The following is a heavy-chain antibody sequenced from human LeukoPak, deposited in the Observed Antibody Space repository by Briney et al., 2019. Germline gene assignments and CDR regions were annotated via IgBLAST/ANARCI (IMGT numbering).Heavy chain of an antibody. J-gene: IGHJ4*02. CDR2: ISSSSSYI. V-gene: IGHV3-21*01. Sequence: AGGSLRLSCAASGFTFSSHSMNWVRQAPGKGLEWVSSISSSSSYIYYADSVKGRFTISRDNAKNSLYLQMNSLRAEDTAVYYCARDRGQQLVRAYYFDYWGQGTLVTVSS. CDR1: GFTFSSHS. D-gene: IGHD6-13*01. CDR3: ARDRGQQLVRAYYFDY.